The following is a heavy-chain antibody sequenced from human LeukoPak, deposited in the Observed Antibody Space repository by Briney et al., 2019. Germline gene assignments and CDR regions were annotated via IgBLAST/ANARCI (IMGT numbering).Heavy chain of an antibody. CDR2: IKTDGSTI. CDR3: ARDSRSFPDFWSGYRAFDI. D-gene: IGHD3-3*01. J-gene: IGHJ3*02. CDR1: GFIFSNYW. V-gene: IGHV3-74*01. Sequence: GGSLRLSCAASGFIFSNYWMHWVRQAPGKGLVWVSRIKTDGSTITYADSVKGRFTISRDNAMNTLYLQMNSLRAEDTAVYYCARDSRSFPDFWSGYRAFDIWGQGTMVTVSS.